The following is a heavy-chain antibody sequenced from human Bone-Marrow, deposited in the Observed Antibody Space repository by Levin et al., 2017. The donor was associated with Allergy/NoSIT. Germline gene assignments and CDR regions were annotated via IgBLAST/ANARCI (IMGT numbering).Heavy chain of an antibody. CDR1: GFTFSSYW. V-gene: IGHV3-7*01. Sequence: GESLKISCAASGFTFSSYWMSWVRQAPGKGLEWVANIKQDGSEKYYVDSVKGRFTISRDNAKNSLYLQMNSLRAEDTAVYYCARDNGAFMVRGVSGYWGQGTLVTVSS. J-gene: IGHJ4*02. CDR2: IKQDGSEK. D-gene: IGHD3-10*01. CDR3: ARDNGAFMVRGVSGY.